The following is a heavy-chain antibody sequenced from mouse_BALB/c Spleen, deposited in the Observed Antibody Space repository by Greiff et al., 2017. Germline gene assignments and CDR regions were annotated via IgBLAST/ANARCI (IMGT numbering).Heavy chain of an antibody. CDR1: GYTFTSYY. V-gene: IGHV1S81*02. Sequence: VQLQQSGAELVKPGASVKLSCKASGYTFTSYYMYWVKQRPGQGLEWIGEINPSNGGTNFNEKFKSKATLTVDKSSSTAYMQLSSLTSEDSAVYYCTREEGLRRGTYAMDYWGQGTSVTVSS. J-gene: IGHJ4*01. CDR2: INPSNGGT. D-gene: IGHD2-4*01. CDR3: TREEGLRRGTYAMDY.